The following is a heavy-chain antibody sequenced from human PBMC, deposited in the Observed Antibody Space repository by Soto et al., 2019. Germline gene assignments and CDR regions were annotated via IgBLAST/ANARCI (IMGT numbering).Heavy chain of an antibody. CDR1: GFTFSSYA. Sequence: PGGSLRLSCAASGFTFSSYAMSWVRQAPGKGLEWVSAISGSGGSTYYADSVKGRFTISRDNSKNTLYLQMNSLGAEDTAVYYCAKVSPYDFWSGYPNWFDPWGQGTLVTVSS. V-gene: IGHV3-23*01. D-gene: IGHD3-3*01. J-gene: IGHJ5*02. CDR2: ISGSGGST. CDR3: AKVSPYDFWSGYPNWFDP.